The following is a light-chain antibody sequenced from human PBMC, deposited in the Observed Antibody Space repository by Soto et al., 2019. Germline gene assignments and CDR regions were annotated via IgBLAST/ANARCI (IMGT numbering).Light chain of an antibody. J-gene: IGKJ1*01. CDR1: QSVSSSY. CDR3: QQDGSSWT. V-gene: IGKV3-20*01. Sequence: EIVLTQSPGTLSLSPGERATLSCRASQSVSSSYLAWYQQKPGQAPRLLIYGASSRATGIPDRFSGSGSGTDFTLTISRLEPEDFAVYYCQQDGSSWTFGQGTKVEI. CDR2: GAS.